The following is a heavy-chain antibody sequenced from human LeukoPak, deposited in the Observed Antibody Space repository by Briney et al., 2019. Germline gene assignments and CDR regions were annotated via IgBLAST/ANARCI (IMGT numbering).Heavy chain of an antibody. V-gene: IGHV3-53*01. CDR3: ARVYLYYYMDV. J-gene: IGHJ6*03. CDR2: IYSGVTT. Sequence: GGSLRLSCAASGFTVSTTYMSWVRQAPGKGLEWVSLIYSGVTTYYADSVKGRFTISRDNSKNTLYLQTHSLRAEDTAVYYCARVYLYYYMDVWGKGTTVTVSS. CDR1: GFTVSTTY.